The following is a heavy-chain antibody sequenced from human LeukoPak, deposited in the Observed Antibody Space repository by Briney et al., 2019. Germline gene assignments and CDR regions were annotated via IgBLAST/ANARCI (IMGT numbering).Heavy chain of an antibody. D-gene: IGHD3-22*01. J-gene: IGHJ5*02. CDR3: ARTYDSSGSKFDP. V-gene: IGHV1-8*03. CDR1: GYTFTSYY. CDR2: MNPNSGNT. Sequence: ASVKVSCKASGYTFTSYYINWVRQATGQGLEWMGWMNPNSGNTGYAQKFQGRVTITRNTSISTAYMELRSLRSDDTAVYYCARTYDSSGSKFDPWGQGTLVTVSS.